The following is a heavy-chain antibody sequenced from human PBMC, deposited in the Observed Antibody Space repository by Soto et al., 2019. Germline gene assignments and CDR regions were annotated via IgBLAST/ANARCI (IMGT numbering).Heavy chain of an antibody. CDR3: ARDPKGSSWYFKYYYYGMDV. J-gene: IGHJ6*02. D-gene: IGHD6-13*01. CDR1: GYTFTSYA. Sequence: GASVKVSCKASGYTFTSYAVHWVRQAPGQRLDWMGWINAGNGNTKYSQKFQGRVTITRDTSASTAYMELSSLRSEDTAVYYCARDPKGSSWYFKYYYYGMDVWGQGTTVTVSS. V-gene: IGHV1-3*01. CDR2: INAGNGNT.